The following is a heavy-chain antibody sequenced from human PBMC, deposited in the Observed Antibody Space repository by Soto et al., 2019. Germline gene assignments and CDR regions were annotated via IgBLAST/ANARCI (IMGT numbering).Heavy chain of an antibody. CDR2: IYYTGST. D-gene: IGHD3-22*01. J-gene: IGHJ4*02. V-gene: IGHV4-59*01. CDR1: GGSISSY. Sequence: QLQLQESGPGLVKASETLSLTCTVSGGSISSYWNWIRQPPGKGLEWISYIYYTGSTTYNPSLMGRVTTSLDTSKHQFSLRLNSVTAADTAVYYCARGEVYDGALYFDYWGLGTLVTVSS. CDR3: ARGEVYDGALYFDY.